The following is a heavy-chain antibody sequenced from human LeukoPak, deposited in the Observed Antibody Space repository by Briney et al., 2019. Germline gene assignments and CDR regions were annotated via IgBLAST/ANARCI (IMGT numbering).Heavy chain of an antibody. J-gene: IGHJ4*02. Sequence: PGGSLRLSCAASGFAFSSYDMHWVRQAPGKGLEWVAVISYDGSDKYYVDSVKGRFTISRDNSKNTLYLQMNSLKAEDAAVYYCAKGSPELPIDYWGQGTLVTVSS. D-gene: IGHD1-7*01. CDR2: ISYDGSDK. V-gene: IGHV3-30*18. CDR3: AKGSPELPIDY. CDR1: GFAFSSYD.